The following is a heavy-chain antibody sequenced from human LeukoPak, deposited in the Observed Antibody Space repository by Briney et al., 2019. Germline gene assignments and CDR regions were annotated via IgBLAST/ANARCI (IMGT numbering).Heavy chain of an antibody. CDR3: ASGSWDIVVVPAAGAFDI. V-gene: IGHV3-11*04. CDR1: GFTFSDYY. Sequence: GGSLRLSRAASGFTFSDYYMSWIRQAPGKGLEWVSYISSSGSTIYYADSVKGRFTISRDNAKNSLYLQMNSLRAEDTAVYYCASGSWDIVVVPAAGAFDIWGQGTMVTVSS. CDR2: ISSSGSTI. D-gene: IGHD2-2*01. J-gene: IGHJ3*02.